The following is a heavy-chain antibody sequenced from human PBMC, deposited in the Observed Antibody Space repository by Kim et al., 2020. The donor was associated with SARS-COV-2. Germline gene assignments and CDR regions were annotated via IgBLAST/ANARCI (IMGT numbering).Heavy chain of an antibody. CDR3: ARDLGYCSSTSCYATKRKYNWFGP. Sequence: ASVKVSCKASGYTFTSYYMHWVRQAPGQGLEWMGIINPSGGSTSYAQKFQGRVTMTRDTSTSTVYMELSSLRSEDTAVYYCARDLGYCSSTSCYATKRKYNWFGPWGQGTRVTVSS. CDR1: GYTFTSYY. V-gene: IGHV1-46*01. J-gene: IGHJ5*02. D-gene: IGHD2-2*01. CDR2: INPSGGST.